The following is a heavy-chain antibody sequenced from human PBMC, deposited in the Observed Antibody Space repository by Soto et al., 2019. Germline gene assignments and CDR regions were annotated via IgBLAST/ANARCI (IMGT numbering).Heavy chain of an antibody. V-gene: IGHV1-18*01. Sequence: ASVKVSCKASGYTFTSYGISWVRQAPGQGLEWMGWISAYNGNTNYAQKLQGRVTMTTDTSTSTAYMELRSLRSDDTAVYYCARVLAGTNRQKAETTNDYWGQGTLVTVSS. CDR3: ARVLAGTNRQKAETTNDY. D-gene: IGHD6-13*01. CDR1: GYTFTSYG. J-gene: IGHJ4*02. CDR2: ISAYNGNT.